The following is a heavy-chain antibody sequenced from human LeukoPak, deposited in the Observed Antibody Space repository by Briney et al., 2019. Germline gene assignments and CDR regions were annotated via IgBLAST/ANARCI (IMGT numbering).Heavy chain of an antibody. J-gene: IGHJ4*02. CDR1: GFSFSSFG. D-gene: IGHD1-14*01. V-gene: IGHV3-30*03. CDR2: IPYDGSNK. Sequence: GGSLRLSCAASGFSFSSFGIHWVRQAPGKGLEWVAVIPYDGSNKFYADSVKGRFTISRDNAKNSLYLQMNSLRAEDTAVYYCARLLTGVPDYWGQGTLVTVSS. CDR3: ARLLTGVPDY.